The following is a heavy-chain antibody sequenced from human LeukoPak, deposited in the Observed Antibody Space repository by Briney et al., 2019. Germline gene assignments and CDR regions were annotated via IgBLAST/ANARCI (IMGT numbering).Heavy chain of an antibody. D-gene: IGHD6-13*01. CDR3: ARWGIAAAGTSRTNLNWFDP. CDR2: ISAYNGNT. V-gene: IGHV1-18*01. J-gene: IGHJ5*02. CDR1: GYTFTSYA. Sequence: ASVKVSCKASGYTFTSYAMHWVRQAPGQGLEWMGWISAYNGNTNYAQKLQGRVTMTTDTSTSTAYMELRSLRSNDTAVYYCARWGIAAAGTSRTNLNWFDPWGQGTLVTVSS.